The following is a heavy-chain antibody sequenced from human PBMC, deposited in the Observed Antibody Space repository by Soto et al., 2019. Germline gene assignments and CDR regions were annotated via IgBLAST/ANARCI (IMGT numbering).Heavy chain of an antibody. D-gene: IGHD3-16*02. CDR2: IGWNSGSI. J-gene: IGHJ4*02. V-gene: IGHV3-9*01. CDR3: AKDLWELSYYFDY. Sequence: EVQLVESGGDLVQPGRSLRLSCAASGFNFDDYAMHWVRQAPGKGLEWVSGIGWNSGSIGYADSVKGRFTISRDNAKNSLYLQMTSLRAEDTALYYCAKDLWELSYYFDYWGQGTLVTVSS. CDR1: GFNFDDYA.